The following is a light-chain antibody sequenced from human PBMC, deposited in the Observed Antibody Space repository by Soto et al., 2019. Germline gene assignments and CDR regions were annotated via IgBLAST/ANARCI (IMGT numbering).Light chain of an antibody. Sequence: EVGMTQSPGSRSAAAGERATLSSRASQSVSSNLAWYQQTPGQAPRLLIYGASTRATGVPARFSGSGSGPEFTLTIISLQSEDFAIYYCQPYNNWPLTFGGGTKVDIK. J-gene: IGKJ4*01. CDR1: QSVSSN. CDR2: GAS. CDR3: QPYNNWPLT. V-gene: IGKV3-15*01.